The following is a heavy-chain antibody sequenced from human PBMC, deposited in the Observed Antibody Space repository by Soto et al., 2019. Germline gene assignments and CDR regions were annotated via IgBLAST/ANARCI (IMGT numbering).Heavy chain of an antibody. CDR3: ARGVLYYDFWSGYFAPPQYFQH. CDR1: GDSVSSNSAA. J-gene: IGHJ1*01. CDR2: TYYRSKWYN. Sequence: QSQTLSLTCAISGDSVSSNSAAWNWIRQSPSRGLEWLGRTYYRSKWYNDYAVSVKSRITINPDTSKNQFSLQLNSVTPEDTVVYYCARGVLYYDFWSGYFAPPQYFQHWGQGTLVTVSS. D-gene: IGHD3-3*01. V-gene: IGHV6-1*01.